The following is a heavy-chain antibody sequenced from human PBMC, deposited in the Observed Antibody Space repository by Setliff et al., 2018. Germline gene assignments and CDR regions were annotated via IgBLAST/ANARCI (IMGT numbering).Heavy chain of an antibody. J-gene: IGHJ6*03. D-gene: IGHD3-22*01. CDR3: VREGVDSRSSTDYRYYMDV. CDR2: TIPIFGTT. V-gene: IGHV1-69*05. Sequence: VASVKVSCKASGGTFSNYGVSWVRQAPGQGLEWMGGTIPIFGTTGYAQKFRGRVTIITDESTSTAFMQLSSLRSEDTAVYYCVREGVDSRSSTDYRYYMDVWGKGTTVTVSS. CDR1: GGTFSNYG.